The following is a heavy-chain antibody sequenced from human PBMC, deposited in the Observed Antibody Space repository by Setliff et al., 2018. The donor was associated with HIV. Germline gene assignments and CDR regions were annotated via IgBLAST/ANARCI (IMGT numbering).Heavy chain of an antibody. V-gene: IGHV4-34*01. J-gene: IGHJ3*02. D-gene: IGHD3-22*01. CDR1: GGSLSGHY. CDR3: ARGHYYDGSGYYLRAFDI. CDR2: SNHVGRT. Sequence: SETLSLTCAVYGGSLSGHYWSWIRQPPGKGLEWIGESNHVGRTNYNPSLKSRVTISVDTSKNQFSLKLTSVTAADTAVYYCARGHYYDGSGYYLRAFDIWGQGTMVTVSS.